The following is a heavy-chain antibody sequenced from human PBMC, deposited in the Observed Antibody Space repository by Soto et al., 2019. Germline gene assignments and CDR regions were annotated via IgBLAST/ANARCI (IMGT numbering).Heavy chain of an antibody. CDR1: GGSISSGGYY. Sequence: QVQLQESGPGLVKPSQTLSLTCTVSGGSISSGGYYWSWIRQHTGKGLEWIGYIYYSGSTYYNPSLKSRVTISVDTSKNQFSLKLSSVTAADTAVYYCARDVIGYCSGGSCYPIWGQGTMVTVSS. CDR3: ARDVIGYCSGGSCYPI. V-gene: IGHV4-31*03. CDR2: IYYSGST. J-gene: IGHJ3*02. D-gene: IGHD2-15*01.